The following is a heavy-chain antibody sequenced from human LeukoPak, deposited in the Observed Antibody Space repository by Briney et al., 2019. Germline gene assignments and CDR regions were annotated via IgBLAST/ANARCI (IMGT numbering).Heavy chain of an antibody. V-gene: IGHV1-69*04. CDR1: GGTFSSYA. CDR2: IIPILGIA. J-gene: IGHJ4*02. CDR3: AREYSSSWYYFDY. D-gene: IGHD6-13*01. Sequence: SVKVSCKASGGTFSSYAISWVRQAPGQGLEWMGRIIPILGIANYAQKFQGRVTITADKSTSTAYMELSSLRSEDTAVYYCAREYSSSWYYFDYWGQGTLVTVPS.